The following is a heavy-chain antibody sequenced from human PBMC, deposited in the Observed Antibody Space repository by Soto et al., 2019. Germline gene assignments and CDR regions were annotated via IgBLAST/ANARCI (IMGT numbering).Heavy chain of an antibody. Sequence: VASVKVSCKASGYTFTGYYMHWVRQAPGQGLEWMGWINPNSGGTNYAQKFQGWVTMTRDTSISTAYMELSRLRSDDTAVYYCARDRERITIFGVVIPQHYYYGMDVWGQGTTVTVSS. CDR1: GYTFTGYY. V-gene: IGHV1-2*04. CDR2: INPNSGGT. CDR3: ARDRERITIFGVVIPQHYYYGMDV. D-gene: IGHD3-3*01. J-gene: IGHJ6*02.